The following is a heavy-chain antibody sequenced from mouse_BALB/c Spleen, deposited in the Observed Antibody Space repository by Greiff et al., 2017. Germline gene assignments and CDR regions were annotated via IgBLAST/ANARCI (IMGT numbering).Heavy chain of an antibody. D-gene: IGHD2-4*01. V-gene: IGHV2-9-2*01. CDR3: VRAKITASGWYFDY. CDR2: IWTGGGT. J-gene: IGHJ1*01. Sequence: QVQLKQSGPGLVAPSQSLSITCTVSGFSLTSYDISWVRQPPGKGLEWLGVIWTGGGTNYNSAFMSRLSIIKDNSKSQVFLKMNSLQTDDTAIYYCVRAKITASGWYFDYWGEGTTVTVSS. CDR1: GFSLTSYD.